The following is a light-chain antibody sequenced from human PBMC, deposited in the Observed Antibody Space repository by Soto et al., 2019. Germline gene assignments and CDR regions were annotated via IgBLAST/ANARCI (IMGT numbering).Light chain of an antibody. V-gene: IGKV3-20*01. J-gene: IGKJ5*01. CDR1: QSVSSSY. CDR2: GAS. Sequence: EIVLTQFPCTRSLSPGERATLSCRASQSVSSSYLACYHQKPGQAPRLLIYGASSRATGIPDRFSGSGSGTDFTLTISRLEPEDFAVYYCQQYRSSLLTFGQGTRLEIK. CDR3: QQYRSSLLT.